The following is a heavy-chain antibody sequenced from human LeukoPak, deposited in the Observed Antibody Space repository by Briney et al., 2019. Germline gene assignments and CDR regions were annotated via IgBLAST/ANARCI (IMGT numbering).Heavy chain of an antibody. CDR3: ARGPPESTSSDS. D-gene: IGHD2-2*01. Sequence: ASVKVSCKASGYTFSSYDVNWVRQAAGQGLEWTGWMRPNNGNTGYAQKFRDRVTMTRDTSINTAYMELRSLTSEDTAVYYCARGPPESTSSDSWGQGTLVTISS. CDR1: GYTFSSYD. V-gene: IGHV1-8*01. CDR2: MRPNNGNT. J-gene: IGHJ4*02.